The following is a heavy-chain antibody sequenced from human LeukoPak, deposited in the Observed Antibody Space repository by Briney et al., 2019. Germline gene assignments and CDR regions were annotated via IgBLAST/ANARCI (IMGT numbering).Heavy chain of an antibody. V-gene: IGHV3-30-3*01. CDR3: ARDHTIVLMGYGMDV. Sequence: PGGSLRLSCAASGFTFSSYAMHWVRQAPGKGLEWAAVISYDGSNKYYADSVRGRFTISRDNSKNTLYLQMNSLRAEDTAVYYCARDHTIVLMGYGMDVWGQGTTVTVSS. CDR1: GFTFSSYA. J-gene: IGHJ6*02. D-gene: IGHD2-8*01. CDR2: ISYDGSNK.